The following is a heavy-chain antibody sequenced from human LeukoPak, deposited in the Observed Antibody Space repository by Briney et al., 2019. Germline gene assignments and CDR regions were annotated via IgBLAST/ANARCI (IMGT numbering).Heavy chain of an antibody. V-gene: IGHV1-69*04. J-gene: IGHJ4*02. CDR3: ATSGYTSRFDH. Sequence: ASVTVSCKASGGTFNIYGITWVRQAPGQGLEWMGRIIPIRDMANYGQRFQGRVTITADRSTSTAYLELRRLTSDDTAFYYCATSGYTSRFDHWGQGTLVTVSS. CDR2: IIPIRDMA. D-gene: IGHD6-19*01. CDR1: GGTFNIYG.